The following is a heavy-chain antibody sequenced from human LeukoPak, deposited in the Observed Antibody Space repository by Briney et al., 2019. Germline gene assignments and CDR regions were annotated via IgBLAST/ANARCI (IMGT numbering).Heavy chain of an antibody. Sequence: GGSLRLSCKASGFTVSNNYMNWVRQAPGKGPERVALIYSGGSTQYADSVKGRFTISRDNSRNTLYLQMSSLRVEDTAVYYCARDPPGIAASVSGGWSQGILVTVSS. CDR2: IYSGGST. V-gene: IGHV3-53*01. CDR1: GFTVSNNY. CDR3: ARDPPGIAASVSGG. D-gene: IGHD6-13*01. J-gene: IGHJ4*02.